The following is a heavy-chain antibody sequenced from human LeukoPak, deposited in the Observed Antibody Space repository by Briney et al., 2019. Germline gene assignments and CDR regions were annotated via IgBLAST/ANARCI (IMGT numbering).Heavy chain of an antibody. CDR2: IYTGGST. CDR3: TRSIWYFDY. CDR1: GFTVSSNY. J-gene: IGHJ4*02. V-gene: IGHV3-53*01. Sequence: PGGSLRLSCAASGFTVSSNYMSWVRQAPGKGLECVSLIYTGGSTYYADSVKGRFTISRDNSKNTLYLQMNNLRAEDTAGYYCTRSIWYFDYWGQGTLVTVSS.